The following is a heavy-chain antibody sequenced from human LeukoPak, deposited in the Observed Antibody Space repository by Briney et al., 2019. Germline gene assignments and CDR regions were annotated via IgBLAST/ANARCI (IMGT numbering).Heavy chain of an antibody. V-gene: IGHV3-30*18. J-gene: IGHJ4*02. CDR3: AKDLGGYVFDY. CDR2: ISYDGSNK. D-gene: IGHD3-22*01. Sequence: PGGSLRLSCAASGFTFSSYGMHWVRQAPGKGLEWVAVISYDGSNKYYADSVKGRFTISRDNSKNTLYLQMNSLRAEDTAVYYCAKDLGGYVFDYWGQGTLVTVSS. CDR1: GFTFSSYG.